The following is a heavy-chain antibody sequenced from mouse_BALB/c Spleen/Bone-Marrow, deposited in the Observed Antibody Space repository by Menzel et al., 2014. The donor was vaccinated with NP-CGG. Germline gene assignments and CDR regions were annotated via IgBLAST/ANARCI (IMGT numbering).Heavy chain of an antibody. D-gene: IGHD2-2*01. J-gene: IGHJ2*01. V-gene: IGHV14-3*02. CDR3: ASYVYGYYFDY. CDR1: GFNIKDTY. Sequence: EVQLQQSGAELVKSGASVKLSCTASGFNIKDTYIHWVKQRPEQGLEWIGRIDPANDNTKYDPKFQGKATITADTSSSTAYLQLSSLTSEDTAVYYCASYVYGYYFDYWGQGTTLTVSS. CDR2: IDPANDNT.